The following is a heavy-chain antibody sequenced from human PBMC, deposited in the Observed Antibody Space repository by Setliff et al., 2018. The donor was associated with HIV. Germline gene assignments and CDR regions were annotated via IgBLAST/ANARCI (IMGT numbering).Heavy chain of an antibody. CDR3: ARWGEPAQSCFDI. D-gene: IGHD3-16*01. CDR2: GHHSGTF. J-gene: IGHJ3*02. V-gene: IGHV4-59*08. Sequence: ASETLSLTCTVSDGPINNYWWNWIRQSPGKGLEWIGFGHHSGTFSYNPSLNSRFTISIDTSMNQFSLKATSVTAEDTAVYYCARWGEPAQSCFDIWGQGTMVTVSS. CDR1: DGPINNYW.